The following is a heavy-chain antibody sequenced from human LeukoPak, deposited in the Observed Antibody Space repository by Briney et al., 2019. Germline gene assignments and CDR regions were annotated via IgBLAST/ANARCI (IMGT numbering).Heavy chain of an antibody. Sequence: ASVKVSCKVSGYTLTELSMHWARQAPGKGLEWMGGFDPEDGETIYAQKFQGRVTMTADTSTSTSYMELRSLRSDDTAVYYCAREHSSSWDQFDYWGQGTLVTVSS. CDR1: GYTLTELS. CDR3: AREHSSSWDQFDY. J-gene: IGHJ4*02. CDR2: FDPEDGET. D-gene: IGHD6-13*01. V-gene: IGHV1-24*01.